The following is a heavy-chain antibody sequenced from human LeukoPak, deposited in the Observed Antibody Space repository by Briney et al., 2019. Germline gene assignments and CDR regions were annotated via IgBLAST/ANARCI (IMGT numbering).Heavy chain of an antibody. CDR2: VFYPGST. CDR3: ASRPAGSTWYGVFDY. J-gene: IGHJ4*02. Sequence: SETLSLTCTVSGGPIDRHYWSWIRQPPGKGLEWIGYVFYPGSTNYNPSLKSRVTMSLDTSRDQFSLRLTSVTATDTAIYYCASRPAGSTWYGVFDYWSQGTLVTVSS. D-gene: IGHD6-13*01. CDR1: GGPIDRHY. V-gene: IGHV4-59*11.